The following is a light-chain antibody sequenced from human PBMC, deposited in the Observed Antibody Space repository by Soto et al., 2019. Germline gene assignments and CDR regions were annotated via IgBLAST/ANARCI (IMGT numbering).Light chain of an antibody. CDR3: QAWDSSTRVV. J-gene: IGLJ2*01. CDR2: QDA. Sequence: SYELTQPPSVYVSPGQTASITCSGDKLGSKYASWYQQKPGQSPVLVIYQDANRPSGIPERFTGSNSGNTATLTISGTQATDEADYYCQAWDSSTRVVFGGGTKLTVL. V-gene: IGLV3-1*01. CDR1: KLGSKY.